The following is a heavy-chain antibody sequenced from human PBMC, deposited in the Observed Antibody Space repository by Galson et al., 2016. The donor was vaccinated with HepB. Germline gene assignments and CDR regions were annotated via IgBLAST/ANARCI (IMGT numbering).Heavy chain of an antibody. J-gene: IGHJ4*02. CDR3: AEKRDYDFWIGYEN. Sequence: SVKVSCKVSGYTLSELSMHWVRQAPGKGLEWMGGFDPEDGETIYAQKFQGRVTMTEDTSTDTAYMELSSLRSEDTAVYYCAEKRDYDFWIGYENWGQGTLVAVSS. V-gene: IGHV1-24*01. CDR1: GYTLSELS. D-gene: IGHD3-3*01. CDR2: FDPEDGET.